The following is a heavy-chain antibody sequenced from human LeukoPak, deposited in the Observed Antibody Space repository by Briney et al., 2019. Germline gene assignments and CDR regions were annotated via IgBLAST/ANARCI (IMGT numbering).Heavy chain of an antibody. CDR3: ARTSYYDILTGYPRYGMDV. Sequence: PAEPLSLTCTLPGGSISSGGYYWSCIPQHPGKGLEWIGYIYYSGSTYYNPSLKSRVTISVDTSKNQFSLKLSSVTAADTAVYYCARTSYYDILTGYPRYGMDVWGQGTTVTVSS. CDR1: GGSISSGGYY. V-gene: IGHV4-31*03. J-gene: IGHJ6*02. D-gene: IGHD3-9*01. CDR2: IYYSGST.